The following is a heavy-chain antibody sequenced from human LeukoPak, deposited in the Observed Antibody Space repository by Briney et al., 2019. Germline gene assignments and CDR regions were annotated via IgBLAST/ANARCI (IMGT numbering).Heavy chain of an antibody. D-gene: IGHD3-10*01. Sequence: QPGGSLRLSCAASGFTFSSYEMNWVRQAPGKGLEWVSYISSSGSTIYYADSVKGRFTISRDNAKNSLYLQMNSLRAEDTAVYYCARGTDYYGSGSYFWEDAFGIWGQGTMVTVSS. J-gene: IGHJ3*02. CDR2: ISSSGSTI. V-gene: IGHV3-48*03. CDR3: ARGTDYYGSGSYFWEDAFGI. CDR1: GFTFSSYE.